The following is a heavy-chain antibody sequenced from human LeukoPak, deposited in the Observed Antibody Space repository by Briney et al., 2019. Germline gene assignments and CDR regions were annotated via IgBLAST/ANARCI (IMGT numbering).Heavy chain of an antibody. D-gene: IGHD6-13*01. V-gene: IGHV3-53*01. CDR3: ARDRGAAAGN. Sequence: PGGSLRLSCAASGFNVSNNYMSWVRQAPGKGLEWVSVIYRGGGTYYADSVKGRFTMSRDNSKNTVYLQMDSLRAEDTAMYYCARDRGAAAGNWGQGTLVTVSS. CDR2: IYRGGGT. J-gene: IGHJ4*02. CDR1: GFNVSNNY.